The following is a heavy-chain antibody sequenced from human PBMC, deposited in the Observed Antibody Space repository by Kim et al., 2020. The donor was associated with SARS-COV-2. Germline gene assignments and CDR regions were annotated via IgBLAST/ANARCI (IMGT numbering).Heavy chain of an antibody. V-gene: IGHV6-1*01. CDR3: ARDTPGQKAYDI. J-gene: IGHJ3*02. Sequence: YAGSVKSRKTINADTSTNQFSLQLNSVSPEETAVYYCARDTPGQKAYDIWGQGTMVTVSS.